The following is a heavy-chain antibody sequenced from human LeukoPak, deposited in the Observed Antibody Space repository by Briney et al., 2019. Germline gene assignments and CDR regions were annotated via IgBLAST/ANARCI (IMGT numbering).Heavy chain of an antibody. J-gene: IGHJ4*02. D-gene: IGHD5-24*01. V-gene: IGHV3-53*01. CDR1: GFTVSSNY. Sequence: PGGSLRLSCAASGFTVSSNYMSWVRQAPGKGLEWVSVIYSSSSTYYADSVKGRFTISRDNSKNTLYLQMNSLRVEDTAVYYCAREGDVYRTTGYFDYWGQGTLVTVSS. CDR2: IYSSSST. CDR3: AREGDVYRTTGYFDY.